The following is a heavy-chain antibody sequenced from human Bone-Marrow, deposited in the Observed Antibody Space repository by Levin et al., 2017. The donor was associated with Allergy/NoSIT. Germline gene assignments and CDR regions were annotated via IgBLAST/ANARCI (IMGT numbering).Heavy chain of an antibody. CDR3: TTDNIRFLEWLGILKFDP. D-gene: IGHD3-3*01. Sequence: PGGSLRLSCAASGFTFSNAWMNWVRQAPGKGLEWVGRIKSKTDGGTTDYAAPVKGRFTISRDDSKNTLYLQMNSLKTEDTAVYYCTTDNIRFLEWLGILKFDPWGQGTLVTVSS. J-gene: IGHJ5*02. CDR1: GFTFSNAW. CDR2: IKSKTDGGTT. V-gene: IGHV3-15*07.